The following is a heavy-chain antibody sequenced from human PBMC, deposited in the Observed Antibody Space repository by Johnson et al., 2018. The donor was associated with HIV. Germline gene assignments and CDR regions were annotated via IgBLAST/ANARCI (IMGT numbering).Heavy chain of an antibody. CDR2: IHWNGGSA. CDR1: GFTFDDYG. D-gene: IGHD6-6*01. CDR3: ARGRSSSSTAAFDI. V-gene: IGHV3-20*04. J-gene: IGHJ3*02. Sequence: MHLVESGGGVVRPGGSLRLSCSASGFTFDDYGINWVRQAPGRGLEWVSGIHWNGGSAGYTDSVRGRFTISRDSAQNSVSLQMKSLRGEDTAVYSCARGRSSSSTAAFDIWGQGTMVTVSS.